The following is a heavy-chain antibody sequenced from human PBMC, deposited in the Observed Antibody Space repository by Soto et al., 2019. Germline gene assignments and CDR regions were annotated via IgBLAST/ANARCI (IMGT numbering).Heavy chain of an antibody. Sequence: QAQLQESGPGLVQPSQTLSLICTVSGGSINSGGYYWNWIRQHPRTGLEWIGSIFYSGSTYYNPFLRSRVTISADTSDNQFSLTLTSVTAADTAVYFCARGYRPSGYSSSWVFDYWGQGTLVDVSS. D-gene: IGHD6-13*01. J-gene: IGHJ4*02. CDR2: IFYSGST. V-gene: IGHV4-31*03. CDR1: GGSINSGGYY. CDR3: ARGYRPSGYSSSWVFDY.